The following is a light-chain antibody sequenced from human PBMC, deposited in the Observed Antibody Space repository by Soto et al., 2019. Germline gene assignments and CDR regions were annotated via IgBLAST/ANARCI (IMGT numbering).Light chain of an antibody. CDR2: EAD. J-gene: IGLJ3*02. CDR1: SRDIGKYNL. CDR3: CSYAGSNTWV. Sequence: QSALTQPASVSASPGQSITISCSGASRDIGKYNLVSWYQQHPGKAPKVMIYEADKRPSGVSNRFSGSRSGNSASLTISGLQAEDEADYYCCSYAGSNTWVFGGGTKLTVL. V-gene: IGLV2-23*01.